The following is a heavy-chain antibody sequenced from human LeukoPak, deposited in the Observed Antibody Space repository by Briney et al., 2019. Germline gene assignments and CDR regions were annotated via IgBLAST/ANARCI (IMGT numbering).Heavy chain of an antibody. V-gene: IGHV1-18*01. CDR3: ARDPAYSYSYRAGMDV. CDR2: ISAYNGNT. D-gene: IGHD5-18*01. J-gene: IGHJ6*02. CDR1: GYAFTSYG. Sequence: ASVKVSCKASGYAFTSYGISWVRQAPGQGLEWMGWISAYNGNTNYAQKLQGRVTMTTDTSTSTAYMELRSLRSDDTAVYYCARDPAYSYSYRAGMDVWGQGTTVTVSS.